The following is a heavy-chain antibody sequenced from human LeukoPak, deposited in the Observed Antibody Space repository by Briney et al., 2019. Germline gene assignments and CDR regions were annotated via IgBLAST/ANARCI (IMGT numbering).Heavy chain of an antibody. D-gene: IGHD6-6*01. CDR3: ARGFSGSSPGYYFDY. CDR1: GGSFSGYY. Sequence: SETLSLTCAVYGGSFSGYYWSWIRQPPGKGLEWIGEINHSGSNNYNPSLKSRVTISVDTSKNQFPLKLSSVTAADTAVYYCARGFSGSSPGYYFDYWGQGTLVTVSS. V-gene: IGHV4-34*01. J-gene: IGHJ4*02. CDR2: INHSGSN.